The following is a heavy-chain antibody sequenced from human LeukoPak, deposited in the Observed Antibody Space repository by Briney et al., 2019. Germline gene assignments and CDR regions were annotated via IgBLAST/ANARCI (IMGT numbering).Heavy chain of an antibody. J-gene: IGHJ3*02. CDR3: ARQRGGLTQGAFDI. D-gene: IGHD2-15*01. Sequence: ASVKVSCKASGYSFTSYYMRWVRQAPGQGLEWMGIINPSGGGTSYAQKFQGRVTMTRDTSTSTVYMELSSLRSEDTAVYYCARQRGGLTQGAFDIWGQGTMVTVSS. V-gene: IGHV1-46*01. CDR1: GYSFTSYY. CDR2: INPSGGGT.